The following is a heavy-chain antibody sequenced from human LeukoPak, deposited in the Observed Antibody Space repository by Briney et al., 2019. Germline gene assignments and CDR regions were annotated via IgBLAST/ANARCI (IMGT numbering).Heavy chain of an antibody. D-gene: IGHD6-6*01. J-gene: IGHJ4*02. Sequence: GGSLRLSCAASGFSFSNFWMSWVRQAPGKGLEWVANIKPDGSATNYVDSVKGRFTISRDNAKNSLDLQMNSLRAEDTAVYYCARGGGSSFWGQGTLVTVSS. V-gene: IGHV3-7*01. CDR2: IKPDGSAT. CDR1: GFSFSNFW. CDR3: ARGGGSSF.